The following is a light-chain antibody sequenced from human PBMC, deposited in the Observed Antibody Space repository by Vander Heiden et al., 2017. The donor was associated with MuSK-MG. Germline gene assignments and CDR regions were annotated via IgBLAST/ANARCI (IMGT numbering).Light chain of an antibody. Sequence: SFELTQPPPFSLSPGQTASITCFGDKLGDKYAGWYQQKPGQSPVLVIYQDDKRPSGISERVSGSNSGDTATMTISGTQAVDDAYYYCPPWDSRTQVVFGGGTKLTVL. CDR1: KLGDKY. V-gene: IGLV3-1*01. CDR2: QDD. CDR3: PPWDSRTQVV. J-gene: IGLJ2*01.